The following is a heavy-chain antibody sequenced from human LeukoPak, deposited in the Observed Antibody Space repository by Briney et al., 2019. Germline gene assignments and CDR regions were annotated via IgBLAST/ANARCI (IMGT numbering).Heavy chain of an antibody. Sequence: SETLSLTCAVYGGSFSGYYWSWIRQPPGKGLEWIGEINHSGSTNYDPSLKSRVTISVDTSKNQFSLKLSSVTAADTAVYYCARTSPLRFLEWFFDYWGQGTLVTVSS. CDR2: INHSGST. V-gene: IGHV4-34*01. D-gene: IGHD3-3*01. CDR3: ARTSPLRFLEWFFDY. CDR1: GGSFSGYY. J-gene: IGHJ4*02.